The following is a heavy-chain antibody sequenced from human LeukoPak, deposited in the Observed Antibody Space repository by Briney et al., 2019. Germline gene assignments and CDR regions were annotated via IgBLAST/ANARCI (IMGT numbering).Heavy chain of an antibody. Sequence: PGGSLRLSCAASGFTFSSYAMSWVRQAPGKGLEWVSAISGSGGSTNYADSVKGRFTISRDNSKNTLYLQMNSLRAEDTAVYYCAKVSGIVVVVAATVDYWGQGTLVTVSS. CDR1: GFTFSSYA. CDR3: AKVSGIVVVVAATVDY. D-gene: IGHD2-15*01. J-gene: IGHJ4*02. CDR2: ISGSGGST. V-gene: IGHV3-23*01.